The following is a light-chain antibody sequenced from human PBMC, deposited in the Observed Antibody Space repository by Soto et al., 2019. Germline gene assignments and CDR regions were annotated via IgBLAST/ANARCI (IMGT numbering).Light chain of an antibody. V-gene: IGLV2-14*01. Sequence: QSALTQPASVSGSPGQSITISCTGTSSDVGGYNYVSSYQQHPGKAPKLMIYDVNNRPSGVSNRFSGSKSGNTASLTISGLQAEDEGDYYCSSYTSSITLVFGGGTKVTVL. J-gene: IGLJ2*01. CDR3: SSYTSSITLV. CDR2: DVN. CDR1: SSDVGGYNY.